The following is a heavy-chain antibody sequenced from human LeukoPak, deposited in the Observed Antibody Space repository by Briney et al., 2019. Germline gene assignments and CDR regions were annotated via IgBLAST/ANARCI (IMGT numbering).Heavy chain of an antibody. CDR1: GGSFSGYC. J-gene: IGHJ4*02. Sequence: SETLSLTCVVYGGSFSGYCWSWIRQPPGKGLEWIREIDQSGSTNDNPSLKSRLTISIDTSKKQFSLTLTSMTAADTAVYYCARVPHYYFGYGYFDTWGQGTRVTVSS. CDR2: IDQSGST. D-gene: IGHD3-10*01. CDR3: ARVPHYYFGYGYFDT. V-gene: IGHV4-34*01.